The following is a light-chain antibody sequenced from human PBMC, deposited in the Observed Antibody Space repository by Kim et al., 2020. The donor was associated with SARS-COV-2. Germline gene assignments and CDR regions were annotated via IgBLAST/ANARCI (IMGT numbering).Light chain of an antibody. J-gene: IGKJ1*01. Sequence: SLSQGERATLSCRASQSVSSYLAWYQQKPGQAPRLLIYDASNRATGIPARFSGSGSGTDFTLTISSLEPEDFAVYYCQQRSNWWTFGQGTKVDI. CDR1: QSVSSY. CDR3: QQRSNWWT. CDR2: DAS. V-gene: IGKV3-11*01.